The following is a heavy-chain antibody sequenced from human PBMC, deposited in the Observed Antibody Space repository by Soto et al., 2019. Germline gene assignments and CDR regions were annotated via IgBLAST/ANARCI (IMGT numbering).Heavy chain of an antibody. Sequence: VSWIRQPPGKALEWLARIDWDDDKYYSTSLKTRLTISKDTSKNQVVLTMTNMDPVDTATYYCARTLPHFYDSGGNCASYPGLDFRRQGTSVIGS. J-gene: IGHJ6*02. V-gene: IGHV2-70*11. CDR3: ARTLPHFYDSGGNCASYPGLDF. CDR2: IDWDDDK. D-gene: IGHD3-22*01.